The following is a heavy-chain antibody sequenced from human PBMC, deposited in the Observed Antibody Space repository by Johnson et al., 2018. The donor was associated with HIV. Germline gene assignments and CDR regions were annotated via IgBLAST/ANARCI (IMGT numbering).Heavy chain of an antibody. Sequence: QVQLVESGGGVVQPGGSLRLSCAASGFTFSSYGMHWVRQAPGKGLEWVAFIRYDGRNKYYADSVKGRFTISRDNSKNTLYLQMNSLRAEDTAVYYCARGGLLSPDAFDIWGQGTMVTVSS. J-gene: IGHJ3*02. D-gene: IGHD2-21*02. V-gene: IGHV3-30*02. CDR3: ARGGLLSPDAFDI. CDR1: GFTFSSYG. CDR2: IRYDGRNK.